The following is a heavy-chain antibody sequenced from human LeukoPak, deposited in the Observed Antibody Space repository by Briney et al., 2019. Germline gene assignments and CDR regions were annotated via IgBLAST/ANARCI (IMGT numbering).Heavy chain of an antibody. V-gene: IGHV4-61*09. CDR3: AKTWSGTFHI. D-gene: IGHD2-15*01. CDR2: TFSSGST. J-gene: IGHJ3*02. Sequence: ASETLSLTCTVSGGSINNGTDYWSWIRQPAGKGLEWIGHTFSSGSTNYNPSLKSRVTISVDTSKNQFSLSLTSVTAADTAIYYCAKTWSGTFHIWAQGTMVTVSS. CDR1: GGSINNGTDY.